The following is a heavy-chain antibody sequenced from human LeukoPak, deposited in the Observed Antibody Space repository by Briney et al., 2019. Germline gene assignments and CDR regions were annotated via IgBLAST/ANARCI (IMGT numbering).Heavy chain of an antibody. V-gene: IGHV3-15*01. J-gene: IGHJ4*02. CDR1: GFTFSNAW. CDR2: IKSKTDGGTT. D-gene: IGHD3-9*01. Sequence: GGSLRLSCAASGFTFSNAWMSWVRQAPGKGLEWVGRIKSKTDGGTTDYAAPVKGRFTISRDDSKNTLYLQMNSLRAEDTAVYYCARGSDYDILTGYHDYWGQGTLVTVSS. CDR3: ARGSDYDILTGYHDY.